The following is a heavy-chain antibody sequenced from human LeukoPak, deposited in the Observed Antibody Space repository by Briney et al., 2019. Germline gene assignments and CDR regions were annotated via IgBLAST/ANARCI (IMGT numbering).Heavy chain of an antibody. CDR1: GFTFDDYA. D-gene: IGHD6-19*01. V-gene: IGHV3-9*01. J-gene: IGHJ5*02. Sequence: PGRSLRLSCAASGFTFDDYAIHWVRQAPGKGLEWVSGISWNSGSIGYADSVKGRFTISRDNAKNSLYLQMNSLRAEDTALYYCAKDRLSGLSNWFDPWGQGTLVTVSS. CDR3: AKDRLSGLSNWFDP. CDR2: ISWNSGSI.